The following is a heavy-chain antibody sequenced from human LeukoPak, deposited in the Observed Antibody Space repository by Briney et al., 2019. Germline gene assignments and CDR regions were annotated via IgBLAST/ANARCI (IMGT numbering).Heavy chain of an antibody. CDR2: ISYDGSNK. CDR3: AKDSCSGGSCYWFDY. CDR1: GFTFSSYG. J-gene: IGHJ4*02. D-gene: IGHD2-15*01. Sequence: PGGSLRLSCAASGFTFSSYGMHWVRQAPGKGLEWVAVISYDGSNKYYADSVKGRFTISRDNSKNTLYLQMNSLRAEDTAVYYCAKDSCSGGSCYWFDYWGQGTLVTVSS. V-gene: IGHV3-30*18.